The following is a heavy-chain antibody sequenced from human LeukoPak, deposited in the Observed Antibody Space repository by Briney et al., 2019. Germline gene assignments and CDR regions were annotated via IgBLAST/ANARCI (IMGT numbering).Heavy chain of an antibody. V-gene: IGHV3-74*01. CDR1: GFTIGNRW. CDR3: AKYYDSSGYYYGVGFDY. CDR2: ISGDATGA. Sequence: GGSLRLSCTASGFTIGNRWMHWVRQAPGRGLVWVARISGDATGASYADSVKGRFSISRDNAKNTLYLEINNLRVEDTAVYYCAKYYDSSGYYYGVGFDYWGQGTLVTVSS. D-gene: IGHD3-22*01. J-gene: IGHJ4*02.